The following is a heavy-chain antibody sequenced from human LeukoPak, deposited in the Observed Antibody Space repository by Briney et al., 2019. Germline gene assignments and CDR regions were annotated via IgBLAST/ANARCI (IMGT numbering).Heavy chain of an antibody. J-gene: IGHJ4*02. CDR3: ARADYGDYVH. CDR1: GGSFSGYY. V-gene: IGHV4-34*01. Sequence: PSETLSLTCAVYGGSFSGYYCSWIRQPPGKGLEWIGEINHSGITNYNPSLKSRVTISVDTSKNQFSLKLSSVTAADTAVYYCARADYGDYVHWGQGTLVTVSS. D-gene: IGHD4-17*01. CDR2: INHSGIT.